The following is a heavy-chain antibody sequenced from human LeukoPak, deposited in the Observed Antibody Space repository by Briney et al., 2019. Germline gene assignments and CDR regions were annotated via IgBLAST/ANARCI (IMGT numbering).Heavy chain of an antibody. D-gene: IGHD3-3*01. Sequence: GASVKVSCKASGYTFTSYGITWVRQAPGQGLEWMGWISTYNGNSNYAQKLQGRVTMTTDTSTSTAYMELRSLRSDDTAVYYCARDDNLGDFWSGTTPALDAFDIWGQGTMVTVSS. CDR1: GYTFTSYG. V-gene: IGHV1-18*01. CDR2: ISTYNGNS. CDR3: ARDDNLGDFWSGTTPALDAFDI. J-gene: IGHJ3*02.